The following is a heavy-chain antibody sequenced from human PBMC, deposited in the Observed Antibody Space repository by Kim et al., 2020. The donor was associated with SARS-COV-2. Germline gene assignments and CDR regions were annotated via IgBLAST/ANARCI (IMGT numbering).Heavy chain of an antibody. V-gene: IGHV3-33*01. CDR1: GFTFSSYG. CDR3: ARPKDYGDYPIRY. D-gene: IGHD4-17*01. J-gene: IGHJ4*02. Sequence: GGSLRLSCAASGFTFSSYGMHWVRQAPGKGLEWVAVIWYDGSNKYYADSVKGRFTISRDNSKNTLYLQMNSLRAEDTAVYYCARPKDYGDYPIRYWGQGTLVTVSS. CDR2: IWYDGSNK.